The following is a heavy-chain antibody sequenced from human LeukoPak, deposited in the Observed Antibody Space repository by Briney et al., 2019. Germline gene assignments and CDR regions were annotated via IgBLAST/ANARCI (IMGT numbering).Heavy chain of an antibody. CDR1: GYTFTGYY. D-gene: IGHD6-13*01. CDR3: ARDLQQLVQRSGS. CDR2: INPNSGGT. V-gene: IGHV1-2*02. J-gene: IGHJ5*02. Sequence: ASVKVSCKAPGYTFTGYYMHWVRQAPGQGLEWMGWINPNSGGTNYAQKFQGRVTMTRDTSISTAYMELSRLRSDDTAVYYCARDLQQLVQRSGSWGQGTLVTVSS.